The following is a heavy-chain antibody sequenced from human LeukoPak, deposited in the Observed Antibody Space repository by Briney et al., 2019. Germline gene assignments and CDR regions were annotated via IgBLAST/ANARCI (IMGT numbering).Heavy chain of an antibody. CDR2: ISGSGGST. CDR3: AKSQIQLWLGNWFDP. CDR1: GFTFSSYA. V-gene: IGHV3-23*01. D-gene: IGHD5-18*01. J-gene: IGHJ5*02. Sequence: GGSLRLSCAASGFTFSSYAMSWVRQAPGKGLERVSAISGSGGSTYYADSVKGRFTISRDNSKNTLYLQMNSLRAEDTAVYYCAKSQIQLWLGNWFDPWGQGTLVTVSS.